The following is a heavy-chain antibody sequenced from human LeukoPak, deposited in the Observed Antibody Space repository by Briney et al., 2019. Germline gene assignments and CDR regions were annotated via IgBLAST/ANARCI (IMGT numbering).Heavy chain of an antibody. V-gene: IGHV4-59*01. CDR1: GGSISSYY. D-gene: IGHD7-27*01. J-gene: IGHJ4*02. CDR2: IYYSGST. Sequence: SETLSLTCTVSGGSISSYYWGWIRQPPGKGLEWIGYIYYSGSTNYNPSLKSRVTISVDTSKNQFSLKLSSVTAADTAVYYCARGKNPLEVSLGYWGQGTLVTVSS. CDR3: ARGKNPLEVSLGY.